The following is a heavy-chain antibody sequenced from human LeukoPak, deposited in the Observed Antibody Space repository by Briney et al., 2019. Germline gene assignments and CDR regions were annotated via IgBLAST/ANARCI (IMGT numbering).Heavy chain of an antibody. CDR1: GDTFSSYA. V-gene: IGHV1-69*04. CDR2: IIPFLNIS. CDR3: AADDYSAGSYFLYFFDY. Sequence: ASVKVSCKASGDTFSSYAISWVRQAPGQGLEWMGRIIPFLNISNYAQNLEGKVTINADKSTSTVYLELTSLTFEDTAIYYCAADDYSAGSYFLYFFDYWGQGTLITVSS. D-gene: IGHD3-10*01. J-gene: IGHJ4*02.